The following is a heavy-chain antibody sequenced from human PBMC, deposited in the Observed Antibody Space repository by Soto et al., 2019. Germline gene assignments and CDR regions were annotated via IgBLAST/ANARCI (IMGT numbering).Heavy chain of an antibody. CDR2: IIPIFGTA. V-gene: IGHV1-69*06. J-gene: IGHJ4*02. CDR3: AGLYDSSGYYTGPFDY. D-gene: IGHD3-22*01. Sequence: QVQLVQSGAEVKKPGSSVKVPCKASGGTFSSYAISWVRQAPGQGLEWMGGIIPIFGTANYAQKFQGRVTITADKSTSTAYMELSSLRSEDTAVYYCAGLYDSSGYYTGPFDYWGQGTLVTVSS. CDR1: GGTFSSYA.